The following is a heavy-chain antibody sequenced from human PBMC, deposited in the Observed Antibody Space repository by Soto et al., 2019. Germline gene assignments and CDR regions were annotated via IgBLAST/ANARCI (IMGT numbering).Heavy chain of an antibody. CDR2: TYFRSKWYN. D-gene: IGHD5-12*01. Sequence: PSQTLSRTCAISGDSVSSNTASWNWIRQSPSRGLEWLGRTYFRSKWYNDYAVSVKRRIIINPDTSNNQFSLQLISVTHEDTAVYFCAKGDNLGPKTGYAFDPWGQGIMVTVSS. CDR3: AKGDNLGPKTGYAFDP. V-gene: IGHV6-1*01. CDR1: GDSVSSNTAS. J-gene: IGHJ5*02.